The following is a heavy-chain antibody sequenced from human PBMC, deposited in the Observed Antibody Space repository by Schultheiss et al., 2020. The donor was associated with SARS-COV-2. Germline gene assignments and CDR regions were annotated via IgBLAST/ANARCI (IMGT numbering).Heavy chain of an antibody. Sequence: GGSLRLSCAASGFTFSSYWMHWVRQAPGKGLEWVAVISYDGSNKYYADSVKGRFTISRDNSKNTLYLQMNSLKAEDTAMYYCTHHGHTYGLFDSWGQGTLVTVSS. V-gene: IGHV3-30*03. CDR2: ISYDGSNK. D-gene: IGHD5-18*01. CDR3: THHGHTYGLFDS. J-gene: IGHJ4*02. CDR1: GFTFSSYW.